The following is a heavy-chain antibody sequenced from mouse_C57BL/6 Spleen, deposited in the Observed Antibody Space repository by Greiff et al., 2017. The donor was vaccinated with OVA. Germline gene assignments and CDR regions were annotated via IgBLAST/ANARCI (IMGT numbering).Heavy chain of an antibody. CDR1: GFSLTSYG. D-gene: IGHD1-1*02. Sequence: QVQLKESGPGLVQPSQSLSITCTVSGFSLTSYGVHWVRQSPGKGLEWLGVIWSGGSTDYNAAFIYRLSISKDNSKSQVFSKMNSLQADDTAIYYCARNGGSNWHFDVWGTGTTVTVSS. CDR2: IWSGGST. V-gene: IGHV2-2*01. CDR3: ARNGGSNWHFDV. J-gene: IGHJ1*03.